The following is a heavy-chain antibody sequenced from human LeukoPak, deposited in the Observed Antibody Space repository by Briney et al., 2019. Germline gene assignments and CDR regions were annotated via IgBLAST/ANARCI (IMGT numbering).Heavy chain of an antibody. CDR2: INWNGGST. V-gene: IGHV3-20*04. Sequence: PGGSLRLSCAASGFTFDDYGMSWVRQAPGKGLEWVSGINWNGGSTGYADSVKGRFTISRDNAKNSLYLQMNSLRAEDTALYYCARALFRSDYYGSGSAGYWGQGTLVTVSS. D-gene: IGHD3-10*01. CDR1: GFTFDDYG. J-gene: IGHJ4*02. CDR3: ARALFRSDYYGSGSAGY.